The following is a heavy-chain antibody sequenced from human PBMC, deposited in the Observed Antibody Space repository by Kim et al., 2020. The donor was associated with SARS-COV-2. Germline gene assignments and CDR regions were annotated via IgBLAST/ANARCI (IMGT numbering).Heavy chain of an antibody. CDR3: AGHREQLWLRGYYYGMDV. Sequence: GGSLRPSCAASGFTFSSYWMSWVRQAPGKGLEWVANIKQDGSEKYYVDSVKGRFTISRDNAKNSLYLQMNSLRAEDTAVYYCAGHREQLWLRGYYYGMDVWGQGTTVTVSS. CDR1: GFTFSSYW. J-gene: IGHJ6*02. CDR2: IKQDGSEK. D-gene: IGHD5-18*01. V-gene: IGHV3-7*01.